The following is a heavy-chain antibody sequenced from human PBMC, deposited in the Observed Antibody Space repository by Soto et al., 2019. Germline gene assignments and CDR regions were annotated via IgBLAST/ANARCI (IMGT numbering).Heavy chain of an antibody. V-gene: IGHV3-23*01. CDR3: TKEAVNTRHFDN. D-gene: IGHD4-17*01. CDR1: GFAFSNYA. J-gene: IGHJ4*02. CDR2: ITLSGGTT. Sequence: EVQLLESGGVLVQPGGSLRVSCAASGFAFSNYAMNWVRQAPGKGLEWVSSITLSGGTTYYADSVKGRFTISRNNSKNTLYLRMKRLRAEDTGVYYCTKEAVNTRHFDNWGQGTLVTVSS.